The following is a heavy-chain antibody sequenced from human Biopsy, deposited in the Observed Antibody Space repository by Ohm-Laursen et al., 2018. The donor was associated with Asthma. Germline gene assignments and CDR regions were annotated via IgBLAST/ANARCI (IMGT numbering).Heavy chain of an antibody. J-gene: IGHJ5*02. Sequence: SVKVSCKTSGYTFIGYHIHWVRQAPGQGLEWMGRINPNSGGTNYAQKFQGRVTMTSDTSISTAYMELSRLRSDDTALYYCARGQKSPGDRWFDPWAREPWSPSPQ. D-gene: IGHD7-27*01. CDR2: INPNSGGT. V-gene: IGHV1-2*06. CDR3: ARGQKSPGDRWFDP. CDR1: GYTFIGYH.